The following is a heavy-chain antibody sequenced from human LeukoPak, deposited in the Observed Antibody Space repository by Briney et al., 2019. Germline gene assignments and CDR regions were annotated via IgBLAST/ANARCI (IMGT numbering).Heavy chain of an antibody. CDR3: AKDLYTTGWWGYFDY. Sequence: GGSLRLSCAASGFTFSTYFMNWVRQAPGRGLEWVSSISYSSTYIYYADSVKGRFTISRDNSKNKLYLQMNSLRAEDTAVYSCAKDLYTTGWWGYFDYWGQGTLVTVSS. CDR1: GFTFSTYF. J-gene: IGHJ4*02. CDR2: ISYSSTYI. D-gene: IGHD6-19*01. V-gene: IGHV3-21*04.